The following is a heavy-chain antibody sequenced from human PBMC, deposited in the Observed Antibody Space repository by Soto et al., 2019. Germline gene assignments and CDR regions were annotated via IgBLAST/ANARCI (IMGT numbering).Heavy chain of an antibody. CDR3: VHSRCGGYYPRAYYYYGMDV. Sequence: SGPTLVNPTQTLTLTCTVSGFSLNTGGLGVGWIRQPPGKALEWLALIYWDDDKRYSPSLKNRLGISKDTSNNLVVFTMTNMDPVDTATYYCVHSRCGGYYPRAYYYYGMDVWGQGTTVTVSS. D-gene: IGHD3-22*01. J-gene: IGHJ6*02. CDR1: GFSLNTGGLG. CDR2: IYWDDDK. V-gene: IGHV2-5*02.